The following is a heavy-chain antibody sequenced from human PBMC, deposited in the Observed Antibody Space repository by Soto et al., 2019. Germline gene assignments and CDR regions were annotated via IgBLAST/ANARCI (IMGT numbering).Heavy chain of an antibody. V-gene: IGHV3-30*18. CDR1: GFTFSSYG. D-gene: IGHD3-9*01. Sequence: GGSLRLSCAASGFTFSSYGMHWVRQAPGKGLEWVAVISYDGSNKYYADSVKGRFTISRENSKNTLYLQMNSLRAEDTAVYYCAKEGRVLRYFDWSDGPYYYYYYMDVWGKGTTVTVSS. CDR2: ISYDGSNK. CDR3: AKEGRVLRYFDWSDGPYYYYYYMDV. J-gene: IGHJ6*03.